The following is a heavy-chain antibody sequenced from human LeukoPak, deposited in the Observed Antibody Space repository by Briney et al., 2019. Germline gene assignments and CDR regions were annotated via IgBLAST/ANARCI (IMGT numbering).Heavy chain of an antibody. J-gene: IGHJ6*02. CDR3: ARHPYSSSWLPDYYYGMDV. CDR2: IIPIVGIA. V-gene: IGHV1-69*04. Sequence: SVKVSCRASGGTFSSYAVSWVRQAPGQGLEWMGRIIPIVGIANYAQKFQGRVTITADKSTSTAYMELSSLRSENTAVYYCARHPYSSSWLPDYYYGMDVWGQGTTVTVSS. D-gene: IGHD6-13*01. CDR1: GGTFSSYA.